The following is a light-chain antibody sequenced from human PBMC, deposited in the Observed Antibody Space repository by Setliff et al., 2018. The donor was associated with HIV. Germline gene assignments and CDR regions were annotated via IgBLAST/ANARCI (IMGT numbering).Light chain of an antibody. Sequence: QSVLTQPASVSGSPGQSITISCTGTSSDLGGYNYVSWYQQLPGNTPKLLIYDVTNRPSGVPDRFSGSKSANTASLTISGLQAEDEADYYCSSFTSSKALLFGGGTKVTVL. J-gene: IGLJ3*02. V-gene: IGLV2-14*03. CDR2: DVT. CDR1: SSDLGGYNY. CDR3: SSFTSSKALL.